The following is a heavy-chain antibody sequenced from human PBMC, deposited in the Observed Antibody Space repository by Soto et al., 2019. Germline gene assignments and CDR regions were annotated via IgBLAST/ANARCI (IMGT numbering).Heavy chain of an antibody. CDR1: GFTFSSYG. Sequence: PGXSLRLSCAASGFTFSSYGMHWVRQAPVKGLEWVAVISYDGSNKYYADSVKGRFTISRDNSKNTLYLQMNSLRAEDTAVYYCAKVLGQSSGFDYWGQGTLVTVSS. V-gene: IGHV3-30*18. J-gene: IGHJ4*02. D-gene: IGHD2-8*02. CDR3: AKVLGQSSGFDY. CDR2: ISYDGSNK.